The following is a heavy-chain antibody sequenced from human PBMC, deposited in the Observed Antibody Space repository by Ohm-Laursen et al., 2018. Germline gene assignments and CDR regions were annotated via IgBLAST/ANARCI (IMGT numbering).Heavy chain of an antibody. J-gene: IGHJ2*01. D-gene: IGHD1/OR15-1a*01. V-gene: IGHV1-8*01. CDR2: MNPNSGNT. Sequence: SVKVSCKASGYTFTSYDINWVRQATGQGLEWMGWMNPNSGNTGYAQKFQGRVTMTRNTSINTAYMELSSLRSEDPAVYYCARMGPQQPHWYFDLWGRGTLVTVSS. CDR1: GYTFTSYD. CDR3: ARMGPQQPHWYFDL.